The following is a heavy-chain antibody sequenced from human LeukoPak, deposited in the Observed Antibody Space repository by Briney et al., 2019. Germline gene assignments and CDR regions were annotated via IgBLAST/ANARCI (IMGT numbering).Heavy chain of an antibody. V-gene: IGHV4-4*07. CDR2: IYTSGST. CDR3: ARDRYGSGSYYKSWFDP. CDR1: GGSISSYY. J-gene: IGHJ5*02. D-gene: IGHD3-10*01. Sequence: SETLSFTCTVSGGSISSYYWSWIRQPAGKGLEWIGRIYTSGSTNYNPSLKSRVTMSVDTSKNQFSLKLSSVTAADTAVYYCARDRYGSGSYYKSWFDPWGQGTLVTVSS.